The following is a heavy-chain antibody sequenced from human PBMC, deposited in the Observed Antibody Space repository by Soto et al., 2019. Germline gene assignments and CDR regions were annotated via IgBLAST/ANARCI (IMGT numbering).Heavy chain of an antibody. V-gene: IGHV1-3*01. J-gene: IGHJ3*02. D-gene: IGHD3-16*02. CDR2: INAGNGNT. CDR1: GYTFTSYA. CDR3: ARSYDYIWGSCRSSNPSIGNAFDI. Sequence: ASVKVSCKASGYTFTSYAMHWVRQAPGQRLEWMGWINAGNGNTKYSQKFQGRVTITRDTSASTAYMELSSLRSEDTAVYYCARSYDYIWGSCRSSNPSIGNAFDIWGQGTMVTVSS.